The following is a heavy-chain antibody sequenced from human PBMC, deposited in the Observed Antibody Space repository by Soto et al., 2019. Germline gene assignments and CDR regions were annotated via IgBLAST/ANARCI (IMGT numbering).Heavy chain of an antibody. D-gene: IGHD3-10*01. CDR1: GGSISSGGYY. V-gene: IGHV4-31*03. Sequence: SETLSLTCTVSGGSISSGGYYWSWIRQHPGKGLEWIGYIYYSGSTYYNPSLKSRVTISIDTSKNQFSLKLSSVTAADTAVYYCARERALMVRGLEALDFDPWGQGTLVTVSS. CDR2: IYYSGST. CDR3: ARERALMVRGLEALDFDP. J-gene: IGHJ5*02.